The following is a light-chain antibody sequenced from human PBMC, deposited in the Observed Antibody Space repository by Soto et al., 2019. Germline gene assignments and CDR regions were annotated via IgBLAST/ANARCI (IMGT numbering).Light chain of an antibody. CDR2: DAS. CDR3: QQRSNWPLT. J-gene: IGKJ4*01. CDR1: QSISSNF. Sequence: VLTQSPGTMSLSPGEGATLSCRASQSISSNFLAWYQQKRGQAPRLLIHDASNRATGIPARFSGSGSGTDFTLTICCLEPEDFAVYYCQQRSNWPLTFCGVAKVDI. V-gene: IGKV3D-20*02.